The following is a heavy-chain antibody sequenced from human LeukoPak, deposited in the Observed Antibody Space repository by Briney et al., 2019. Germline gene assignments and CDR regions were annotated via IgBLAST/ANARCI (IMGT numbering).Heavy chain of an antibody. CDR2: ISSSGDNT. V-gene: IGHV3-23*01. Sequence: GGSLRLSCAASGFTFSSYAMSWVRQAPGKGLEWVSAISSSGDNTYYADSVKGRFTISRDNSKNTLYLQMNSLRVEDTALYYCAKDPRVSSGYWGQGTLVTVSS. D-gene: IGHD6-6*01. J-gene: IGHJ4*02. CDR1: GFTFSSYA. CDR3: AKDPRVSSGY.